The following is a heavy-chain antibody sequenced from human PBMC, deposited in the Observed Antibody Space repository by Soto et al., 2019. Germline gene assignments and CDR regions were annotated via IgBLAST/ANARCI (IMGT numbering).Heavy chain of an antibody. CDR1: GYTFTSYG. CDR2: IVVCNGST. CDR3: AADYSRSAASYYYYGMDV. D-gene: IGHD6-13*01. V-gene: IGHV1-58*02. Sequence: ASVKVSCKASGYTFTSYGISWVRQAPGQGLEWIGWIVVCNGSTNYAQKFQERVTITRDMSTSTAYMELSSLRSEDTAVYYFAADYSRSAASYYYYGMDVWGQGTTVTVSS. J-gene: IGHJ6*02.